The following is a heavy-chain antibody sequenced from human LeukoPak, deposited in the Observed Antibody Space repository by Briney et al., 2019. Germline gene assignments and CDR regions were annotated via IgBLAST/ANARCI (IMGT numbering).Heavy chain of an antibody. J-gene: IGHJ4*02. CDR2: LYHSGST. CDR3: ARLRKAAAYGDYRLDY. CDR1: GDSISSGGYS. V-gene: IGHV4-30-2*01. Sequence: SQTLSLTCAVSGDSISSGGYSWSWIRQPPGKGLEWNGYLYHSGSTYYNPSLKSRVTKSVARSNNQFSLNLSSVTAAETAVYHCARLRKAAAYGDYRLDYWGQGTLVTVSS. D-gene: IGHD4-17*01.